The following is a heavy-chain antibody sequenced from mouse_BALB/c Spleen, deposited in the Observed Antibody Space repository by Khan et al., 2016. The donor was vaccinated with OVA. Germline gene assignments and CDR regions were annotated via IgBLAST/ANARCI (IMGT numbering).Heavy chain of an antibody. D-gene: IGHD3-1*01. CDR3: ARQLGLLAWFAY. CDR2: IDPANGNT. J-gene: IGHJ3*01. CDR1: GFNIKDTY. Sequence: VQLQQSGAELVKPGASVKLSCTASGFNIKDTYMHWVKQRPEQGLEWIGRIDPANGNTKYDPKFQGKATITADTSSNTAYLQLSSLTSEDTAVYYCARQLGLLAWFAYWGQGTLVTVSA. V-gene: IGHV14-3*02.